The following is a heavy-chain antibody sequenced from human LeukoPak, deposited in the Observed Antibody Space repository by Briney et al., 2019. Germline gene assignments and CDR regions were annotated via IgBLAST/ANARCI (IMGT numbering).Heavy chain of an antibody. Sequence: SVKVSCKASGGTFSSYAISWVRQAPGQGLEWMGGIIPIFGTANYAQKFQGRVTITADESTSTAYMELSSLRSEDTAVYYCARDYIAVAGTYYYYYGMDVWGQGTTVTVSS. V-gene: IGHV1-69*13. CDR3: ARDYIAVAGTYYYYYGMDV. J-gene: IGHJ6*02. CDR2: IIPIFGTA. CDR1: GGTFSSYA. D-gene: IGHD6-19*01.